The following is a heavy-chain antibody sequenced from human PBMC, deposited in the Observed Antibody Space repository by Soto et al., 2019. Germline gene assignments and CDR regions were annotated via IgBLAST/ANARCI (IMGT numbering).Heavy chain of an antibody. V-gene: IGHV4-39*01. CDR2: VYYRGRS. CDR1: GGSVSNSNYY. D-gene: IGHD2-8*01. J-gene: IGHJ4*02. CDR3: VSQRTSVLTQAYFDY. Sequence: SETLSLTCPVSGGSVSNSNYYWGCIRQSPGKGLEWIGSVYYRGRSYSKSSVKSRVTISVDTAKNQFSLNLNSVTASDTAVYFCVSQRTSVLTQAYFDYWGPGALVTVSS.